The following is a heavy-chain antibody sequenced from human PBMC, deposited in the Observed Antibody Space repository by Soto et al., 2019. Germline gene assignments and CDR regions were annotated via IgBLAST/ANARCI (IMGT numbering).Heavy chain of an antibody. V-gene: IGHV3-30-3*01. D-gene: IGHD3-16*02. Sequence: GGSLRLSCAASEFLFSRYAMHWVRQAPDKGLEWVALISYDGSNKYYADSVKGRFTISRDNSKNTLYLEMNSLRPGDTAMYYCARGSSAEFDYWGQGTLVTVSS. J-gene: IGHJ4*02. CDR2: ISYDGSNK. CDR1: EFLFSRYA. CDR3: ARGSSAEFDY.